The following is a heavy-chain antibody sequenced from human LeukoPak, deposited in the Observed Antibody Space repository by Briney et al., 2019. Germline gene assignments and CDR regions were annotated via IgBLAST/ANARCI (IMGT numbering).Heavy chain of an antibody. CDR1: GGSISSYY. Sequence: SETLSLTCTVSGGSISSYYWSWIRQPPGKGLEWIGDIYYSGSTNYNPSLKSRVTISVDTSKNQFSLKLSSVTAADTAVYYCARGYWFYFDYWGQGTLVTVSS. V-gene: IGHV4-59*12. CDR3: ARGYWFYFDY. CDR2: IYYSGST. J-gene: IGHJ4*02. D-gene: IGHD2-8*02.